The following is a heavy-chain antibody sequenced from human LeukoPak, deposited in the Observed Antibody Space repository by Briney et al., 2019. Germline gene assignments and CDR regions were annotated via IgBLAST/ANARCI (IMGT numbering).Heavy chain of an antibody. V-gene: IGHV1-18*01. CDR2: ISAYNGKT. Sequence: ASVEVSCKASGYSFNIFGMSWVRQAPGQGLEWMGWISAYNGKTHFAQKFQGRVIMTTDASTSTAYMKLSSLTSDDTAVYYCARYFGSGTSDYWGQGTLVTVSS. CDR3: ARYFGSGTSDY. J-gene: IGHJ4*02. CDR1: GYSFNIFG. D-gene: IGHD3-10*01.